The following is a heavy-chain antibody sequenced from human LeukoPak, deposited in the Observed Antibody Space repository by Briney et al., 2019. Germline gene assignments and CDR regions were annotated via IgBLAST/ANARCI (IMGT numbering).Heavy chain of an antibody. CDR3: VKEEDCSSTSCSTNWFDP. V-gene: IGHV3-64D*06. D-gene: IGHD2-2*01. J-gene: IGHJ5*02. CDR1: GFTFSSYA. Sequence: PGGSLRLSCSASGFTFSSYAMHWVRQAPGKGLEYVSAISSNGGSTYYADSVKGRFTISRDNSKNTLYLQMSSLRAEDTAVYYCVKEEDCSSTSCSTNWFDPWGQGALVTVFS. CDR2: ISSNGGST.